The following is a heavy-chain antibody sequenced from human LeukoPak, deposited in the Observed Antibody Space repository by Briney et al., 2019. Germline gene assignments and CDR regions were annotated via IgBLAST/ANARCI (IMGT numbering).Heavy chain of an antibody. V-gene: IGHV1-69*01. CDR2: IIPIFGTA. CDR1: GGTFSSYA. J-gene: IGHJ2*01. CDR3: ARGGKVVVPAAYFDL. Sequence: SVKVSCKASGGTFSSYAISWVRQAPGQGLEWMGGIIPIFGTANYAQKFQGRVTITADESTSTAYMGLSSLRSEDTAVYYCARGGKVVVPAAYFDLWGRGTLVTVSS. D-gene: IGHD2-2*01.